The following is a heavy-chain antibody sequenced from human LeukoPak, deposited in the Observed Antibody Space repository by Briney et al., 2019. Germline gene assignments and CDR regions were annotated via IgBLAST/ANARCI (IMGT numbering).Heavy chain of an antibody. Sequence: ASVKVSCKASGYTFSDYYIHWVRQAPGQGLERMAWINPSNGDTNYAQKFQGRVTMTRDTSISTVYMELTRLISDDTAVYYCARVGSSGWYVHPTLDYWGQGTLVTVSS. CDR3: ARVGSSGWYVHPTLDY. CDR2: INPSNGDT. V-gene: IGHV1-2*02. J-gene: IGHJ4*02. CDR1: GYTFSDYY. D-gene: IGHD6-19*01.